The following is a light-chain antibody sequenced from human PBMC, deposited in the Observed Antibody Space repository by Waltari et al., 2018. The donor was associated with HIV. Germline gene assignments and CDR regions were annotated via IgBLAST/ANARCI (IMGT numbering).Light chain of an antibody. J-gene: IGKJ5*01. V-gene: IGKV3-11*01. CDR3: QQRDDWPLT. CDR2: DAS. CDR1: QSVDIY. Sequence: EIVLTQSPVTLSLSPGERATLSCRASQSVDIYLAWYQQKPGQPPRLIIYDASNRATGIPARFSGSGSGTDFTLTISSLEPEDFAIYYCQQRDDWPLTFGQGTRLQIK.